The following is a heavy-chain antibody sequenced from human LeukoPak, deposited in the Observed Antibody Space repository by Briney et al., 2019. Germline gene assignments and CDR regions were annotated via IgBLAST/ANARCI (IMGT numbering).Heavy chain of an antibody. Sequence: GGSLRLSCAASGFTFSSYSMNWVRQAPGKGLEWVSSISSSSSYIYYADSVKGRFTISRDNAKNSLYLQMNSLRAEDTAVYYCARFSSWYRDWFDPWGQGTLVTVSS. CDR1: GFTFSSYS. D-gene: IGHD6-13*01. J-gene: IGHJ5*02. CDR3: ARFSSWYRDWFDP. V-gene: IGHV3-21*01. CDR2: ISSSSSYI.